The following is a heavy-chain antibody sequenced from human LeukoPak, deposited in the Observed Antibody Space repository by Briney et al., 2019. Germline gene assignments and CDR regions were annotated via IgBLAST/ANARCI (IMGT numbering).Heavy chain of an antibody. CDR1: GFTFSSYA. V-gene: IGHV3-30-3*01. CDR3: ARDFQRYSGYSHFDS. J-gene: IGHJ4*02. Sequence: GGSLRLSCAASGFTFSSYAMHWVRQAPGQGQEWVAVISYDGSNKFYADSVKGRFTISRDNSKNTLYLQMNSLRAEDTAVYYCARDFQRYSGYSHFDSWGQGTLVTVPS. D-gene: IGHD5-12*01. CDR2: ISYDGSNK.